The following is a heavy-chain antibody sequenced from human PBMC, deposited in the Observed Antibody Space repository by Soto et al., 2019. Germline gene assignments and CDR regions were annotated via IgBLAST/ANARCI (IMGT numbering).Heavy chain of an antibody. CDR3: ARKGQSYDYVWGSYRYEGDAFDI. V-gene: IGHV1-69*12. CDR2: IIPICGTA. Sequence: QVQLVQSGAEVKKPGSSVKVSCKASGGTFSSYAISWVRQAPGQGLEWMGGIIPICGTANYAQKFQGRVTITADESTSTAYMELSSLRSEDTAVYYCARKGQSYDYVWGSYRYEGDAFDIWGQGTMVTVSS. D-gene: IGHD3-16*02. J-gene: IGHJ3*02. CDR1: GGTFSSYA.